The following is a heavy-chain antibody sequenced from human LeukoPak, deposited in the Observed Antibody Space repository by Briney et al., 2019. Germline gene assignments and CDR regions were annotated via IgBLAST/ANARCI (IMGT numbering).Heavy chain of an antibody. V-gene: IGHV3-7*01. CDR2: IKQDVSEK. Sequence: GGSLRLSCAASGFTFSTYWMAWVRQAPGKGLEWVANIKQDVSEKYYVDSVKGRFTISRDNAKKSLYLQMNSLRAEDTAVYYCARDNLGALDYWGQGTLVTVSS. CDR3: ARDNLGALDY. J-gene: IGHJ4*02. D-gene: IGHD1-26*01. CDR1: GFTFSTYW.